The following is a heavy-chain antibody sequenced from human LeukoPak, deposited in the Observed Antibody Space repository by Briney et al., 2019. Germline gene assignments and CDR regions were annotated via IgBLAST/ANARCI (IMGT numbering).Heavy chain of an antibody. CDR2: IYYSGST. D-gene: IGHD3/OR15-3a*01. J-gene: IGHJ4*02. V-gene: IGHV4-59*01. Sequence: SETLSLTCTVSGGSISSYYWSWIRQPPGKGLEWIGYIYYSGSTNYNPSLKSRVTISVDTSKNQFSLKLSSVTAADTAVYYCARSHSVWTSFDYWGQGTLVTVSS. CDR3: ARSHSVWTSFDY. CDR1: GGSISSYY.